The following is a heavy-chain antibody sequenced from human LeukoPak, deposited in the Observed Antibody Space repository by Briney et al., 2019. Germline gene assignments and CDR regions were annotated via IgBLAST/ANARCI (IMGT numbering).Heavy chain of an antibody. Sequence: GASVKVSCKASGYTFTSYGISWVRQAPGQGLEWMGWISAYNGNTNYAQKLQGRVTMTTDTSTSTAYMELRSLRSDDTAVYYCARDSPGGRRGVILEPGDFDYWGQGTLVTVSS. CDR2: ISAYNGNT. CDR1: GYTFTSYG. V-gene: IGHV1-18*01. CDR3: ARDSPGGRRGVILEPGDFDY. D-gene: IGHD3-10*01. J-gene: IGHJ4*02.